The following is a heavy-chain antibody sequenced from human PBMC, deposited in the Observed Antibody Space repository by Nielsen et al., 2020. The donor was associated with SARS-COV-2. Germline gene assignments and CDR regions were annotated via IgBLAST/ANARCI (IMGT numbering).Heavy chain of an antibody. CDR1: GGSISSSSYY. V-gene: IGHV4-39*07. CDR2: IYYSGST. D-gene: IGHD5-18*01. CDR3: ARGWPRGYSYGYGGDIGY. Sequence: SETLSLTCTVSGGSISSSSYYWGWIRQPPGKGLEWIGSIYYSGSTNYNPSLKSRVTISVDTSKNQFSLKLSSVTAADTAVYYCARGWPRGYSYGYGGDIGYWGQGTLVTVSS. J-gene: IGHJ4*02.